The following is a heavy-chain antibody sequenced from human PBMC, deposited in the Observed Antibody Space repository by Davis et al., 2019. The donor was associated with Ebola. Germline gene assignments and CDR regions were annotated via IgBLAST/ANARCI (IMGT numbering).Heavy chain of an antibody. CDR3: IRGREKTGYYRPDDY. V-gene: IGHV3-74*01. J-gene: IGHJ4*02. CDR2: INSDGSTT. D-gene: IGHD3-9*01. Sequence: PAGSLSLSCAASGFPLSSFWMHWVRQLPGKGLEWVSRINSDGSTTDYADSVKGRFTLYRDNAKNTMFLEMNSLRAGDTAIYYWIRGREKTGYYRPDDYWGQGTLVTVSS. CDR1: GFPLSSFW.